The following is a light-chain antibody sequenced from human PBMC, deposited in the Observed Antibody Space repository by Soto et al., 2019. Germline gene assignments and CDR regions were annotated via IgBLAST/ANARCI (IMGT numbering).Light chain of an antibody. Sequence: VLTQSPGTLSLSPGESATLSCRASQTVSITYLTWYQQKPGQAPRLLIYGASNRATGIPDRFSGSGSGTDFTLTISRLEPEDFAVYYCQQYGSSGTFGQGTKVDIK. J-gene: IGKJ1*01. CDR3: QQYGSSGT. V-gene: IGKV3-20*01. CDR1: QTVSITY. CDR2: GAS.